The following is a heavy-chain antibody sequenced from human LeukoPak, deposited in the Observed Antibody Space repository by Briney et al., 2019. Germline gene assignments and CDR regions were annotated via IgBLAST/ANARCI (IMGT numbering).Heavy chain of an antibody. J-gene: IGHJ4*02. Sequence: PGGSLRLSCAASGFTFSSYGMHWVRQAPGKGLEWVAFIRYDGSKKYFGDSVKGRFTISRDNSKNTLYLQMNNLRTEDTAVYYCAKDRRYYFDSSGYYYFLDYWGQGTLVTVSS. CDR3: AKDRRYYFDSSGYYYFLDY. V-gene: IGHV3-30*02. CDR2: IRYDGSKK. CDR1: GFTFSSYG. D-gene: IGHD3-22*01.